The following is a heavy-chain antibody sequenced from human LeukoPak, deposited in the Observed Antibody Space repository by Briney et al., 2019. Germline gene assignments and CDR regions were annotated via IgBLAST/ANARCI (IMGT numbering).Heavy chain of an antibody. CDR3: AKDLYGSGAYYYYYGMDV. D-gene: IGHD3-10*01. V-gene: IGHV3-9*01. J-gene: IGHJ6*02. Sequence: PGGSLRLSCAASGFTFDDYAMHWVRQAPGKGLEWVSGISWNSGSIGYADSVKGRFTISRDNAKNSLYLQMISLRAEDTALYYCAKDLYGSGAYYYYYGMDVWGQGTTVTVSS. CDR2: ISWNSGSI. CDR1: GFTFDDYA.